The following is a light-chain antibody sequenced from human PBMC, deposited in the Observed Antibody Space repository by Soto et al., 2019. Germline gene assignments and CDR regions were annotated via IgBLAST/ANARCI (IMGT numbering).Light chain of an antibody. CDR1: ISNIGNNY. Sequence: QAVVTQPSSVSGTPGQGVTISCSGSISNIGNNYVYWFQQLPGTAPKVLTNRNDQRPSGVPDRFSGSKSGTSASLAISGLRSEDEADYYCAAWDDTVRSDVFGTGTKLTVL. CDR3: AAWDDTVRSDV. J-gene: IGLJ1*01. CDR2: RND. V-gene: IGLV1-47*01.